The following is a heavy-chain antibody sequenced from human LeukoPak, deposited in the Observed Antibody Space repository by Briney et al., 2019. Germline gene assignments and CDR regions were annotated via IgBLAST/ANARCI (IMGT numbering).Heavy chain of an antibody. V-gene: IGHV3-21*01. CDR1: GFTFSSYS. J-gene: IGHJ3*02. Sequence: GGSLRLSCAASGFTFSSYSVIWVRQAPGKGLEWVSSISSSSSYIYYADSVKGRFTISRDNAKNSLYLQMNSLRAEDTAVYYCARVGGFNAFDIWGQGTMVTVSS. CDR3: ARVGGFNAFDI. D-gene: IGHD2-15*01. CDR2: ISSSSSYI.